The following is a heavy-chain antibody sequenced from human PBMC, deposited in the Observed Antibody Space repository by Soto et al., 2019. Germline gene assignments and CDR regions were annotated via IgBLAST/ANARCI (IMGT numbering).Heavy chain of an antibody. CDR2: ISGSGGST. CDR1: GFTFSSYA. V-gene: IGHV3-23*01. D-gene: IGHD5-18*01. CDR3: AKDRADTAMVTGWFDP. Sequence: GGSLRLSCAASGFTFSSYAMSWVRQAPGKGLEWVSAISGSGGSTYYADSVKGRFTISRDNSKNTLYLQMNSLRAEDTAVYYCAKDRADTAMVTGWFDPWGQGTLVTVSS. J-gene: IGHJ5*02.